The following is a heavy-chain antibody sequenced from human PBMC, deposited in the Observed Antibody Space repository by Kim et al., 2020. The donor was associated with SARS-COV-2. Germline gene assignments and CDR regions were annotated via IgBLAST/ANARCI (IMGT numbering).Heavy chain of an antibody. CDR3: ARSDWVVVTAFRTPAPWSV. CDR1: GGSVSSGSYF. Sequence: SETLSLTCTVSGGSVSSGSYFWSWIRQPPGKGLEWIGYIYYSGSTNYNPSLKSRVTISVDTSKNQFSLKLGSVTAADTAVYYCARSDWVVVTAFRTPAPWSVWGQGTMVTVSS. V-gene: IGHV4-61*01. CDR2: IYYSGST. J-gene: IGHJ3*01. D-gene: IGHD2-15*01.